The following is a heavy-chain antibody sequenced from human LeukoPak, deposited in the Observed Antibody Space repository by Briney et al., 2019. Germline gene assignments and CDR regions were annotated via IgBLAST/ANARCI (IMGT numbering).Heavy chain of an antibody. CDR1: GGSISSYY. CDR2: IYYSGST. Sequence: SETLSLTCTVSGGSISSYYWSWIRQPPGKGLEWIGYIYYSGSTNYNPSLKSRVTMSIDTSKNEFSLKLTSVTATDTAVYYCARGSPTAQYWGQGILVTVSS. J-gene: IGHJ4*02. CDR3: ARGSPTAQY. V-gene: IGHV4-59*01.